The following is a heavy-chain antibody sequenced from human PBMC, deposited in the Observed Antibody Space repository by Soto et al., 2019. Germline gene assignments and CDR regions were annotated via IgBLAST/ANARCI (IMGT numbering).Heavy chain of an antibody. CDR1: GFPFSNYG. J-gene: IGHJ4*02. Sequence: GGSLRLSCAASGFPFSNYGMHWVRQAPGKGLEWVAVIWYDGSNKYYADSVKGRFTISRDNSKNTLYLQMNSLRAEDTAVYYSARDKGRYSYGPMVWGQGTLVTVSS. D-gene: IGHD5-18*01. CDR2: IWYDGSNK. V-gene: IGHV3-33*01. CDR3: ARDKGRYSYGPMV.